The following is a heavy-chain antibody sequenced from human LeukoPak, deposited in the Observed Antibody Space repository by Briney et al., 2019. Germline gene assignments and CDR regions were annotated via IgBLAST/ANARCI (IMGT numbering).Heavy chain of an antibody. J-gene: IGHJ4*02. CDR1: GFIVSSNY. Sequence: PGGSLRLSCAASGFIVSSNYMSWVRQAPGKGLEWVSVIYSGGTTDYADSVKGRFTISRDNSKNTLYLQMNSLRAEDTAVYYCAKPDTETDIVVVVAAPPPFDYWGQGTLVTVSS. CDR2: IYSGGTT. CDR3: AKPDTETDIVVVVAAPPPFDY. V-gene: IGHV3-53*05. D-gene: IGHD2-15*01.